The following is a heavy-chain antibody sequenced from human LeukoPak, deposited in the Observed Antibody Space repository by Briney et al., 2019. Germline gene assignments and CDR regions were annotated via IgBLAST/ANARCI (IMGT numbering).Heavy chain of an antibody. Sequence: GGSLRLSCAASGFIFSSYAMYWVRQTPGKGLEYVSSISGDGGGTFYANSVKDRFTISRDNSKNTPYLQMGSLRAEDMAVYYCARGVYDSSASYSQPKYYFDYWGQGTLVTVSS. J-gene: IGHJ4*02. CDR1: GFIFSSYA. CDR2: ISGDGGGT. D-gene: IGHD3-22*01. CDR3: ARGVYDSSASYSQPKYYFDY. V-gene: IGHV3-64*01.